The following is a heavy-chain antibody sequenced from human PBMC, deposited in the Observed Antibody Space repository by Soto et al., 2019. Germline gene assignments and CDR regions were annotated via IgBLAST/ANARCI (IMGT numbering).Heavy chain of an antibody. D-gene: IGHD6-19*01. Sequence: SETLSLTCTVSGGSISSGDYYWCWIRQPPGKGLEWIGYIYYSGSTYYNPSLKSRVTISVDTSKNQFSLNLSSVTAADTAVYYCARERPDGCRLDPWGQGTLVTVSS. J-gene: IGHJ5*02. CDR3: ARERPDGCRLDP. V-gene: IGHV4-30-4*01. CDR1: GGSISSGDYY. CDR2: IYYSGST.